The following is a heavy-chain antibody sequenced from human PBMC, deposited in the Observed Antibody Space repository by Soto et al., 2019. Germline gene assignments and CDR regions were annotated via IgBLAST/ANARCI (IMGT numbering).Heavy chain of an antibody. CDR2: INHSGST. J-gene: IGHJ4*02. V-gene: IGHV4-34*01. Sequence: SETLSLTCAVYGGSFSGYYWSWIRQPPGKGLEWIGEINHSGSTNYNPSLKSRVTISVDTSKNQFSLKLSSVTAADTAVYYCARVIPPYPFAYWGQGTLVTVSS. CDR1: GGSFSGYY. CDR3: ARVIPPYPFAY. D-gene: IGHD2-2*01.